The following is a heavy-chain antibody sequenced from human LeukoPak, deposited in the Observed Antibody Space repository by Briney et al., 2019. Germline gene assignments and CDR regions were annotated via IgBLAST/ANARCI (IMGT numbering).Heavy chain of an antibody. CDR2: IGTTGDT. V-gene: IGHV3-13*01. J-gene: IGHJ4*02. CDR1: GFTFTTYD. CDR3: AKDRSKGSYGDEFDC. D-gene: IGHD1-26*01. Sequence: GGSLRLPCAASGFTFTTYDMHWVRQVTGKGLEWVSAIGTTGDTYYPGSVKGRFTISRENAKNSLYLQMNSLRAEDTGVYYCAKDRSKGSYGDEFDCWGQGTLVTVSS.